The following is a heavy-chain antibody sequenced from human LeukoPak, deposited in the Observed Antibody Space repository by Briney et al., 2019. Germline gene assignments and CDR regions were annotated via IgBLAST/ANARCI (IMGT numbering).Heavy chain of an antibody. CDR3: ARIRITIFGDDAFDI. CDR1: GFIFSNYW. Sequence: GGSLRLSCAASGFIFSNYWMTWVRQAPGKGLEWVANIRQDGSDKYYVDSVKGRFTISRDNAKNSLYLQMNSLRAEDTAVYYCARIRITIFGDDAFDIWGQGTMVTVSS. CDR2: IRQDGSDK. V-gene: IGHV3-7*01. J-gene: IGHJ3*02. D-gene: IGHD3-3*01.